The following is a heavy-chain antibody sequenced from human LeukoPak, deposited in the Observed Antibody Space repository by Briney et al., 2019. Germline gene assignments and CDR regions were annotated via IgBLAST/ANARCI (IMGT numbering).Heavy chain of an antibody. CDR2: ISSSGSTI. CDR1: GFTFSSYW. V-gene: IGHV3-48*04. D-gene: IGHD3-10*01. CDR3: ARDLWFGELSNFDY. J-gene: IGHJ4*02. Sequence: GGSLRLSCAASGFTFSSYWMSWVRQAPGKGLEWVSYISSSGSTIYYADSVKGRFTISRDNAKNTLYLQMNSLRAEDTAVYYCARDLWFGELSNFDYWGQGTLVTVSS.